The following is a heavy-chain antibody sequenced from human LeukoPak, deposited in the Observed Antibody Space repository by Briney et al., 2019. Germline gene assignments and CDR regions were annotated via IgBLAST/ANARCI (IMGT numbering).Heavy chain of an antibody. D-gene: IGHD6-13*01. V-gene: IGHV3-23*01. J-gene: IGHJ4*02. CDR1: GFTFSSYA. CDR3: AKHLAYSRQSPDY. Sequence: PGGPLRLSCAASGFTFSSYAMSWVRQAPGKGLEWVSAISVGSITYYADSVKGRFTISRDNSKNTLYLQMNSLRAEDTAVYYCAKHLAYSRQSPDYWGQGTLVTVSS. CDR2: ISVGSIT.